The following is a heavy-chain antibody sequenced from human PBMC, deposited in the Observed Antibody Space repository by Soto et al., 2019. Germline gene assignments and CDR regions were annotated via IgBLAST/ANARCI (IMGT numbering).Heavy chain of an antibody. CDR1: GFTFSSYA. Sequence: QVQLVESGGGVVQPGRSLRLSCAASGFTFSSYAMHWVRQAPGKGLEGVAVISYDGSNKYYADSVKGRFTISRDNSKNTLYLQMNSLRAEDTAVYYCARGLNDFWSGYHEKSWFDPWGQGTLVTVSS. D-gene: IGHD3-3*01. CDR3: ARGLNDFWSGYHEKSWFDP. J-gene: IGHJ5*02. V-gene: IGHV3-30-3*01. CDR2: ISYDGSNK.